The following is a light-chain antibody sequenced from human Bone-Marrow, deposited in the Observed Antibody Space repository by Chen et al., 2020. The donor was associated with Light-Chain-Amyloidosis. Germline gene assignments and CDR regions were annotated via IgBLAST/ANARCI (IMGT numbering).Light chain of an antibody. Sequence: QSALTQPASVSGSPGQSITISCTGTSGDVGTYNYVSWYQQHPGKAPKVMIYAVSNRPSGVSNRFSGSTSGNPASLTISGLQAEDEADYYCSSFTSSSSYVFGPGTKVTVL. CDR3: SSFTSSSSYV. V-gene: IGLV2-14*01. J-gene: IGLJ1*01. CDR2: AVS. CDR1: SGDVGTYNY.